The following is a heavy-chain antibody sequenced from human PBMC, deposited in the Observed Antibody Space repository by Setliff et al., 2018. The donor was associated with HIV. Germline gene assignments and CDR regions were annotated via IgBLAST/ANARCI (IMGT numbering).Heavy chain of an antibody. CDR2: IIPNSGGT. V-gene: IGHV1-2*02. D-gene: IGHD3-3*01. CDR1: GYTFTGYY. CDR3: ARQFLDWSNDYYSRYYMDV. Sequence: GASVKVSCKASGYTFTGYYIHWVRQAPGQGLEWMGWIIPNSGGTNYAQKFQGRVTMTRDTSTSTAYMELSGLTSDDTAVYYCARQFLDWSNDYYSRYYMDVWGKGTTVTVSS. J-gene: IGHJ6*03.